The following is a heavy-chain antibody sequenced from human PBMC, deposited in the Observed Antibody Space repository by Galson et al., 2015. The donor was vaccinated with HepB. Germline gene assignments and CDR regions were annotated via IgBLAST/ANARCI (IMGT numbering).Heavy chain of an antibody. D-gene: IGHD3-10*01. CDR2: IKSKYDGGTT. CDR3: TTDLPGSESDY. CDR1: EFTFSNAW. Sequence: SLRLSCAASEFTFSNAWMSWVRQAPGKGLEWVGRIKSKYDGGTTDYAAPVKGRFTISRDDSKDTVYLQMNSLRIEDTAVYYCTTDLPGSESDYWGQGTLITISS. J-gene: IGHJ4*02. V-gene: IGHV3-15*01.